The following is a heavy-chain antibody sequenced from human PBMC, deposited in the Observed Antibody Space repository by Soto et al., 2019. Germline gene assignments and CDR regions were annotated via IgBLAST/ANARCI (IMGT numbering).Heavy chain of an antibody. V-gene: IGHV4-30-4*01. CDR1: GGSITSGDYY. D-gene: IGHD4-17*01. CDR3: AGKTTVTTFDVGWFDP. CDR2: IYYSGST. J-gene: IGHJ5*02. Sequence: PSETLSLTCTVSGGSITSGDYYWSWIRQPPGKGLEWIGYIYYSGSTYYNPSPKSRLTISVDSSNNQFSLKLSSVTAADTAVYYCAGKTTVTTFDVGWFDPWGQGTLVTVSS.